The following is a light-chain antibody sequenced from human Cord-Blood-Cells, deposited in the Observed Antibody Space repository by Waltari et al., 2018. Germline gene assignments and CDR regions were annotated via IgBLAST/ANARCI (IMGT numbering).Light chain of an antibody. CDR3: SSYTSSSTYV. J-gene: IGLJ1*01. CDR2: DVS. Sequence: QSALTQPASVSGSPGQSITISCTGTSSDVGGYNYVSWYQQHPGKDPKLMIYDVSNPPSGVANRFSGSNSGNTASLTISGLQAGDEADYYCSSYTSSSTYVFGTGTKVTVL. V-gene: IGLV2-14*03. CDR1: SSDVGGYNY.